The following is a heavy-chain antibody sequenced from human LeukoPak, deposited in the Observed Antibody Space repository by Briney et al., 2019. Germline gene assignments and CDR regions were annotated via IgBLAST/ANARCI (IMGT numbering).Heavy chain of an antibody. CDR1: GGTFSSYA. CDR2: IIPIFGTA. Sequence: SVKVSCKASGGTFSSYAISWVRQAPGQGLEWMGGIIPIFGTANYAQKFQGRVTITADESTSTAYMELSSLRSEDTAVYYCASGIYYDSSGAIRPRFDYWGQGTLVTVSS. J-gene: IGHJ4*02. D-gene: IGHD3-22*01. CDR3: ASGIYYDSSGAIRPRFDY. V-gene: IGHV1-69*13.